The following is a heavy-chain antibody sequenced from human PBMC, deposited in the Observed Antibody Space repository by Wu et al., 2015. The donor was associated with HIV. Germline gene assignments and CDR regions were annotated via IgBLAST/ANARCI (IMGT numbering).Heavy chain of an antibody. CDR2: IIPIFETT. J-gene: IGHJ6*02. Sequence: QVRLMQSGAEVKKPGSSVKVSCKASGGTFNNYAITWVRQAPGQGLEWMGRIIPIFETTNYARKFQGRVTITAYESTSTVYMEMRSLRSEDTAVYYCARISLGYRTYPYYFYGMDIWGQGTTVTVSS. CDR1: GGTFNNYA. CDR3: ARISLGYRTYPYYFYGMDI. V-gene: IGHV1-69*13. D-gene: IGHD5-18*01.